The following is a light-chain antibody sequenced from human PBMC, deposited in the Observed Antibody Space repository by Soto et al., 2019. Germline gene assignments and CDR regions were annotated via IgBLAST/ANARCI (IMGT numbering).Light chain of an antibody. CDR1: QSISNY. V-gene: IGKV1-39*01. CDR2: AAS. J-gene: IGKJ1*01. Sequence: DIQLTQSPYFLSASVGYRVTITCRASQSISNYLNWYQQKPGKAPRLMIYAASTLQSGAPSRFSGNGSGTDFTLTISSLHPEDFATFYRQQTYGMGTFGHGTKVDIK. CDR3: QQTYGMGT.